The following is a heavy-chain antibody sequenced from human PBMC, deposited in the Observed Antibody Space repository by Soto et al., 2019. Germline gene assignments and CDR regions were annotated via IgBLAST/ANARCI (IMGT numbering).Heavy chain of an antibody. V-gene: IGHV4-59*01. D-gene: IGHD1-26*01. CDR2: VHESGST. Sequence: SETLSLTCSVSGDAISNYYWSWIRQTPGRGLEWIGCVHESGSTDYNPSLRGRVIISLHTSKSQFSLSLRSATAADTATYYCARGVSAGVDYWGQGTLVTVSS. J-gene: IGHJ4*02. CDR3: ARGVSAGVDY. CDR1: GDAISNYY.